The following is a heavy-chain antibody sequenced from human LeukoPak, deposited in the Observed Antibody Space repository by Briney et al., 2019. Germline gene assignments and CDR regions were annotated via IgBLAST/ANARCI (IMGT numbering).Heavy chain of an antibody. CDR1: GFTFSSYA. V-gene: IGHV3-30-3*01. CDR2: ISYDGSNK. D-gene: IGHD6-19*01. CDR3: ARGGIAVAGTRVYLDY. J-gene: IGHJ4*02. Sequence: GGSLRLSCAASGFTFSSYAMHWVRQAPGKGLEWVAVISYDGSNKYYADSVKGRLTISRDNSKNTLYLQMNSLRAEDTAVYYCARGGIAVAGTRVYLDYWGQGTLVTVSS.